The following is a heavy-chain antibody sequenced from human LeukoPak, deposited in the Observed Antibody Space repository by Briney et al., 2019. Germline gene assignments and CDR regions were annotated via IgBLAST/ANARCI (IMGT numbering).Heavy chain of an antibody. CDR2: INDRGHT. D-gene: IGHD4-23*01. CDR3: ARDPTAVVTTPYYFDF. Sequence: SETLSLTCAVHGGSVSGYHWNCIRQFPGKGLEWIGEINDRGHTNYNPSLESRVTISVDTSKKQFSLKLSSVAAADTAVYYSARDPTAVVTTPYYFDFWGQGTLVTVSS. J-gene: IGHJ4*02. V-gene: IGHV4-34*01. CDR1: GGSVSGYH.